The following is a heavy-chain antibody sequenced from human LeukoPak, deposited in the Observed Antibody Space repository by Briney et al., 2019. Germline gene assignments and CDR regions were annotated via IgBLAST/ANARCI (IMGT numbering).Heavy chain of an antibody. V-gene: IGHV4-30-4*08. D-gene: IGHD7-27*01. CDR1: GGSISSGDYY. Sequence: PSQTLSLTCTVSGGSISSGDYYWSWIRQPPGKGLEWIGYICYSGSTYYNPSLKSRVTISVDTSKNQFSLKLSSVTAADTAVYYCARERANWGSNFDYWGQGTLVTVSS. CDR3: ARERANWGSNFDY. J-gene: IGHJ4*02. CDR2: ICYSGST.